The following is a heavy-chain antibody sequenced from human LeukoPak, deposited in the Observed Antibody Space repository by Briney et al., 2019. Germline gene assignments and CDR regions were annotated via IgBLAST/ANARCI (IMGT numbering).Heavy chain of an antibody. D-gene: IGHD3-9*01. CDR3: GRTRYFDWLCDY. V-gene: IGHV4-30-4*01. CDR2: IYYSGST. J-gene: IGHJ4*02. CDR1: GGSISSGDYY. Sequence: PSQTLSPTCTVSGGSISSGDYYWSWIRQPPGKGLEWIGYIYYSGSTYYNPSLKSRVTISVDTSKNQFSLKLSSVTAADTAVYYCGRTRYFDWLCDYWGQGTLVTVSS.